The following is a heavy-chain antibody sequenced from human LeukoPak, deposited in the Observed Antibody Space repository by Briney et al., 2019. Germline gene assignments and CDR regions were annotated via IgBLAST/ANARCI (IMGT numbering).Heavy chain of an antibody. Sequence: KSGGSLRLSCAASGFTFSSHSMNWVRQAPGKGLEWVSLITSSSSHIYYADSVNGRFTISRDNAKNSLYLQLNSLRAEDTAVYYCVRLGFCSGGSCYGYYYMDVWGKGTTVTDSS. V-gene: IGHV3-21*01. CDR1: GFTFSSHS. D-gene: IGHD2-15*01. CDR2: ITSSSSHI. CDR3: VRLGFCSGGSCYGYYYMDV. J-gene: IGHJ6*03.